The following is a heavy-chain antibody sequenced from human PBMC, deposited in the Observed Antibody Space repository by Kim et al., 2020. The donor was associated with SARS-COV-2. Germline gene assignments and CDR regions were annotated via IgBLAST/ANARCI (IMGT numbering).Heavy chain of an antibody. CDR1: GFTFISYA. V-gene: IGHV3-30*04. D-gene: IGHD3-10*01. J-gene: IGHJ5*01. CDR2: ISYHGVNK. Sequence: GGSLRLSCAASGFTFISYAMHWLRQAPGKGPEWVAAISYHGVNKYYADSVKGRFTFSRDNSKNTLYLQMDSLRAEDTAVYYCARDMRYGSGTYSDWFDSWGQGTLVTVSS. CDR3: ARDMRYGSGTYSDWFDS.